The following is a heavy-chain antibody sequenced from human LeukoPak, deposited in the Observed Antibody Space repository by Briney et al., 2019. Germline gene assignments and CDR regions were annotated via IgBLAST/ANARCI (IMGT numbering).Heavy chain of an antibody. CDR1: GGSFSGYY. CDR3: ARGIAYYDSSGYYYPSWFDP. J-gene: IGHJ5*02. D-gene: IGHD3-22*01. CDR2: INHSGST. V-gene: IGHV4-34*01. Sequence: SETLSLTCAVYGGSFSGYYWSWIRQPPGKGLESIGEINHSGSTNYNPSLKSRVTISVDTSKNQFSLKLSSVTAADTAVYYRARGIAYYDSSGYYYPSWFDPWGQGTLVTVSS.